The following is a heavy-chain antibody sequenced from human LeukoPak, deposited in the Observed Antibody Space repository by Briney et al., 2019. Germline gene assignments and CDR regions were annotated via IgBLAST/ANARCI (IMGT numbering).Heavy chain of an antibody. CDR3: ARDGSDYYDSSGYYYYLEYFQH. CDR2: IKQDGSEK. D-gene: IGHD3-22*01. Sequence: GGSLRLSCAASGFTFSSYWMSWVRQAPGKGLEWVANIKQDGSEKYYVDSVKGRFTISRDNAKNSLYLQMNSLRAEDTAVYYCARDGSDYYDSSGYYYYLEYFQHWGQGTLVTVTS. CDR1: GFTFSSYW. J-gene: IGHJ1*01. V-gene: IGHV3-7*01.